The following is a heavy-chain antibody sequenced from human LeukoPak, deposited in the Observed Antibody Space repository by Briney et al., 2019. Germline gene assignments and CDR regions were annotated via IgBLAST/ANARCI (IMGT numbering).Heavy chain of an antibody. J-gene: IGHJ2*01. V-gene: IGHV5-51*01. CDR1: GYRFNTYW. Sequence: GESLKISCKGSGYRFNTYWIAWLRQMPGKGLEWMGIIYPGDSDPRYRPSFQGQVNISADKSISTAYLQWNSLKASDTAMYYCARVHDSSGYYWYFDLWGRGTLVTVSS. D-gene: IGHD3-22*01. CDR3: ARVHDSSGYYWYFDL. CDR2: IYPGDSDP.